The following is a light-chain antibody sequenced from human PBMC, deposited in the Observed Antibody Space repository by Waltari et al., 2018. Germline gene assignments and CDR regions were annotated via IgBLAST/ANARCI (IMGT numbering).Light chain of an antibody. J-gene: IGKJ2*01. CDR1: RSRVLSSNGKSY. Sequence: EMSRSTEHPPLFLGERDTINCQSSRSRVLSSNGKSYLAWYQQRPGQSPTLLFSWASTRETGIPDRFCASGSGTDFTLTISSLQAEDLAVYYCLQYYTKPFTFGRGTKLEIK. V-gene: IGKV4-1*01. CDR2: WAS. CDR3: LQYYTKPFT.